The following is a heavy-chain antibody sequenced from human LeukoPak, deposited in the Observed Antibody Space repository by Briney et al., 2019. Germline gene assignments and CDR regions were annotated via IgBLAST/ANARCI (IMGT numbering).Heavy chain of an antibody. CDR1: GGSISSYY. CDR3: ARGAYYDFWSGDYYYYYMDV. V-gene: IGHV4-4*07. D-gene: IGHD3-3*01. J-gene: IGHJ6*03. CDR2: IYTSGST. Sequence: PSETLSLTCTVSGGSISSYYWSWIRQPAGKGLEWIGRIYTSGSTNYNPSLKSRVTMSVDTSKNQFSLKLSSVTAADTAVYYCARGAYYDFWSGDYYYYYMDVWGKGTTVTVS.